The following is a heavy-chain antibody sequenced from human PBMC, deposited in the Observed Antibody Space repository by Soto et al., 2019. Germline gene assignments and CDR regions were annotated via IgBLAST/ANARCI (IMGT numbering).Heavy chain of an antibody. D-gene: IGHD3-9*01. CDR2: ISSSSSYI. CDR3: ARDAHDILTGYDAFDI. Sequence: GGSLRLSCAASGFTFSSYSMNWVRQAPGKGLEWVSSISSSSSYIYYADSVKGRFTISRDNAKNSLYLQMNSLRAEDTAVYYCARDAHDILTGYDAFDIWGQGTMVTVSS. V-gene: IGHV3-21*01. J-gene: IGHJ3*02. CDR1: GFTFSSYS.